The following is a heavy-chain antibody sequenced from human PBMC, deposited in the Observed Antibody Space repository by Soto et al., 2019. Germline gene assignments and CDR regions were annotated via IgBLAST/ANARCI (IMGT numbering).Heavy chain of an antibody. CDR1: GFTFSSYG. J-gene: IGHJ6*02. V-gene: IGHV3-30*18. CDR3: AKFGSSSWLYYYYYYGMDV. Sequence: PGGSLRLSCAASGFTFSSYGMHWVRQAPGKGLEWVAVISYDGSNKYYADSVKGRFTISRDNSKNTLYLQMNSLRAEDTAVYYCAKFGSSSWLYYYYYYGMDVWGQGTTVTVSS. CDR2: ISYDGSNK. D-gene: IGHD6-13*01.